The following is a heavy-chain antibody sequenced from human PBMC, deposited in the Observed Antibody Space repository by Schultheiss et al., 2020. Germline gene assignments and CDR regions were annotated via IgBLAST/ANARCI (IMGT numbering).Heavy chain of an antibody. CDR1: GGSISSSSYY. J-gene: IGHJ4*02. Sequence: SETLSLTCTVSGGSISSSSYYWSWIRQPPGKGLEWIGSIYYSGSTYYNPSLKSRVTISVDTSKNQFSLKLSSVTAADTAVYYCASRQLVRGFSYWGQGTLVTVSS. D-gene: IGHD6-13*01. CDR2: IYYSGST. V-gene: IGHV4-39*07. CDR3: ASRQLVRGFSY.